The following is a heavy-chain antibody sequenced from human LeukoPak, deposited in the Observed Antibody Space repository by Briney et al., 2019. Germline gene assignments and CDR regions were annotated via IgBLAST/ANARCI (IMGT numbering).Heavy chain of an antibody. V-gene: IGHV4-4*07. CDR2: IHTSGST. Sequence: SETLSLTCTVSGGSINSYYWSWIRQPAGKGLEWIGRIHTSGSTNSNPSLKSRVTMSVDTSKNQFSLRLSSVTAADTAVYYCATWSGVYSFDFWGQGTLVTVSS. CDR3: ATWSGVYSFDF. CDR1: GGSINSYY. D-gene: IGHD3-3*01. J-gene: IGHJ4*02.